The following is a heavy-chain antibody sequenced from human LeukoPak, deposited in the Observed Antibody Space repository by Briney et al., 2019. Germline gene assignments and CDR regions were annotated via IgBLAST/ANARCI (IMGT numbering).Heavy chain of an antibody. CDR1: GYSFTSYW. V-gene: IGHV5-51*01. CDR2: IYPGDSDT. CDR3: ARQSQYGSGSYFWSPRFYFDY. D-gene: IGHD3-10*01. J-gene: IGHJ4*02. Sequence: GESLKISCKGSGYSFTSYWIGWVRQMPGKGLEWMGIIYPGDSDTRYSPSFQGQVTISADKSISTAYLQWSSLKASDTAMYYCARQSQYGSGSYFWSPRFYFDYWGQGTLVTVSS.